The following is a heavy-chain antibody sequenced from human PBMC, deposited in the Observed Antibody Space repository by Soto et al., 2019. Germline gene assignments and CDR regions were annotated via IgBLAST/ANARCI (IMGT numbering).Heavy chain of an antibody. CDR3: ARTGGSGSYYYYYYMDV. CDR2: INHSGST. Sequence: SETLSLTCAVYGGSFSGYYWSWIRQPPGKGLEWIGEINHSGSTNYNPSHKSRVTISVDTSKNQFSLKLSSVTAADTAVYYCARTGGSGSYYYYYYMDVWGKGTTVTVSS. V-gene: IGHV4-34*01. CDR1: GGSFSGYY. D-gene: IGHD3-10*01. J-gene: IGHJ6*03.